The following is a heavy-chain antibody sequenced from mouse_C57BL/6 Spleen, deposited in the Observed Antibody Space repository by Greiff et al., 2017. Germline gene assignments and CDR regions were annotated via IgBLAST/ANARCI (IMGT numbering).Heavy chain of an antibody. Sequence: VQLQQSGAELVKPGASVKLSCKASGYTFTSYWMQWVKQRPGQGLEWIGEIDPSDSYTNYNQKFKGKATLTVDTSSSTAYMQLSSLTSEDSAVYYCASLYSNYRFAYWGQGTLVTVSA. J-gene: IGHJ3*01. CDR2: IDPSDSYT. CDR1: GYTFTSYW. V-gene: IGHV1-50*01. CDR3: ASLYSNYRFAY. D-gene: IGHD2-5*01.